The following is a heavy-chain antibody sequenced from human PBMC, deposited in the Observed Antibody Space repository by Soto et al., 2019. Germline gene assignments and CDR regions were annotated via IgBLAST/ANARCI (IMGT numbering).Heavy chain of an antibody. Sequence: SVKVSCKASGYTFTRSGISWVRQAPGQGLEWMGGIIPIFGTANYAQKFQGRVTITADESTSTAYMELSSLRSEDTAVYYCARDLKVEQLVLYYYYYYGMDVWGQGTTVTVSS. CDR1: GYTFTRSG. D-gene: IGHD6-6*01. J-gene: IGHJ6*02. CDR2: IIPIFGTA. CDR3: ARDLKVEQLVLYYYYYYGMDV. V-gene: IGHV1-69*13.